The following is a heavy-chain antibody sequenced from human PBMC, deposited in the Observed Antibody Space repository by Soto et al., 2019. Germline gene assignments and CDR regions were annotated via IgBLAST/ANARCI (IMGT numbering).Heavy chain of an antibody. CDR1: GGSISSYY. D-gene: IGHD4-17*01. CDR3: ARELSSTVVTLGVFDF. CDR2: IYYSGST. V-gene: IGHV4-59*01. J-gene: IGHJ3*01. Sequence: SETLSLTCTVSGGSISSYYWSWIRQPPGKGLEWIGYIYYSGSTNYNPSLKSRVTISIDTSKSQFSLKLSSVTAADTAVYYCARELSSTVVTLGVFDFWGQGTMVPVSS.